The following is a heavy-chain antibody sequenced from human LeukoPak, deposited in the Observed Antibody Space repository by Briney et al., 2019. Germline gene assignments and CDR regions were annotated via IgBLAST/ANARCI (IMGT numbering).Heavy chain of an antibody. D-gene: IGHD5/OR15-5a*01. CDR1: GYSFTGYW. J-gene: IGHJ6*02. CDR2: IYPGDSDT. Sequence: GESLKISCKGSGYSFTGYWIGWVRQMPGKGLEWMGIIYPGDSDTRYSPSFQGQVTISADKSISTAYLQWSSLKASDTAMYYCASLSSPNYYGMDVWGQGTTVTVSS. CDR3: ASLSSPNYYGMDV. V-gene: IGHV5-51*01.